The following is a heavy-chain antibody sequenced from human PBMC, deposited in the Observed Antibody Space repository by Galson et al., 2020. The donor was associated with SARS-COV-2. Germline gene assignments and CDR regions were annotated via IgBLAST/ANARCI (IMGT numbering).Heavy chain of an antibody. D-gene: IGHD6-19*01. CDR3: TATNVAVAGYF. J-gene: IGHJ4*02. CDR1: GFSLSSYW. CDR2: IKQDGSEK. Sequence: ESLKISCEASGFSLSSYWMSWVRQAPGKGLEWVANIKQDGSEKYYVDSVKGRFTISRDNVKNSLFLQMNSLRAEDTAVYYCTATNVAVAGYFWGQGTLVTVPS. V-gene: IGHV3-7*01.